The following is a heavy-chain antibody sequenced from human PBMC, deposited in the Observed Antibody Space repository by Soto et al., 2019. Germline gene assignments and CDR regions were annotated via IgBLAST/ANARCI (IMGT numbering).Heavy chain of an antibody. D-gene: IGHD6-19*01. CDR1: GYSFTSYW. CDR3: ARPLDTSGWNDY. Sequence: PGESLKISCKGSGYSFTSYWIGWVRQMHGKGLEWMGIIYPGDSDTRYSPSFEGQVTISADKSISTAYLQWSSLKASDTATYYCARPLDTSGWNDYWGQGTLVTVSS. V-gene: IGHV5-51*01. CDR2: IYPGDSDT. J-gene: IGHJ4*02.